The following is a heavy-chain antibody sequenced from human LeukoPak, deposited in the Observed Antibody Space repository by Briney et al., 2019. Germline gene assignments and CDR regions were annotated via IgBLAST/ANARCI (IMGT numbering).Heavy chain of an antibody. V-gene: IGHV3-53*01. CDR3: ARVGDHFHWYLDL. CDR1: GFTVNTNY. J-gene: IGHJ2*01. Sequence: GGSLRLSCAASGFTVNTNYMNWVRQAPGKGLEWVSILYSGSDTYYADSVKGRFTISRDSSKSILSLQMNNLRAEDTAVYYCARVGDHFHWYLDLWGRGTLVTVSS. D-gene: IGHD3-10*01. CDR2: LYSGSDT.